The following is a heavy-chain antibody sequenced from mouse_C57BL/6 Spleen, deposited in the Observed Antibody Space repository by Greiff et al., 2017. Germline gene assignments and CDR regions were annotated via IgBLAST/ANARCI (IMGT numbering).Heavy chain of an antibody. Sequence: QVQLQQSGAELVKPGASVKISCKASGYAFSSYWMNWVKQRPGKGLEWIGQIYPGDGDTNYNGKFKGKATLNEDKSSCTAYMQLSSLTSEDSAVYFCARVPTGTFDYAMDYWGQGTSVTVSS. J-gene: IGHJ4*01. CDR3: ARVPTGTFDYAMDY. V-gene: IGHV1-80*01. CDR2: IYPGDGDT. CDR1: GYAFSSYW. D-gene: IGHD4-1*02.